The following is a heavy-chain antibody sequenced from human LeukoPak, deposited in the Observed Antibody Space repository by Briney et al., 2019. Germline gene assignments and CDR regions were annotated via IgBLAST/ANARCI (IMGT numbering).Heavy chain of an antibody. CDR2: MSAYNGNT. CDR3: ARRPSLGFGELFRFDP. D-gene: IGHD3-10*01. V-gene: IGHV1-18*01. Sequence: ASVKVSCKASGYTFTSYGISWVRQAPGQGLEWMGWMSAYNGNTNYAQKLQGRVTMTTDTSTSTAYMELRSLRSDDTAVYYCARRPSLGFGELFRFDPWGQGTLVTVSS. J-gene: IGHJ5*02. CDR1: GYTFTSYG.